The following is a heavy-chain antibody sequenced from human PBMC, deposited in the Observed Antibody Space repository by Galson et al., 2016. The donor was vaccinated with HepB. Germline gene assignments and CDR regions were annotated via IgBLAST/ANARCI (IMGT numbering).Heavy chain of an antibody. J-gene: IGHJ5*02. D-gene: IGHD6-13*01. CDR3: ARGAAAGTGNWFHP. CDR1: GGTFSSYD. Sequence: SVKVSCKASGGTFSSYDITWLRQAPGQGLASMGRLIPLFGPPHYAPHFQERVTITVDESTSTAYMDPRTLTSEDTAVYYCARGAAAGTGNWFHPWGQGTLVTVSS. V-gene: IGHV1-69*13. CDR2: LIPLFGPP.